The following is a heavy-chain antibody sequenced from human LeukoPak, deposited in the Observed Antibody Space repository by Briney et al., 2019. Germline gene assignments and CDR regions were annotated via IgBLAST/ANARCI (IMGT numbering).Heavy chain of an antibody. Sequence: PSQTLSLTCAVSGGSISSGGYSWSWIRQPPGKGLEWIGYIYYSGSTYYNPSLRSRVTISVDTSKNQFSLKLSSVTAADTAVYYCARVGYCSSTSCYWIGNSGYFDYWGQGTLVTVSS. CDR1: GGSISSGGYS. CDR3: ARVGYCSSTSCYWIGNSGYFDY. V-gene: IGHV4-30-4*07. D-gene: IGHD2-2*01. J-gene: IGHJ4*02. CDR2: IYYSGST.